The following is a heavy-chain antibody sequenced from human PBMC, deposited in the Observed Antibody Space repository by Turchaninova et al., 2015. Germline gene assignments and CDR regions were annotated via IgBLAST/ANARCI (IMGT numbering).Heavy chain of an antibody. Sequence: QVQLVQSGAEGKKPGASVQVSCKASGYTFTSYDMTWVRHAPGQGLEWMGIINPIGGSTTYAQKFQGRVTMTRDTSTSTVYMELSSLRSEDTAVYYCAREDSSGWYYFDYWGQGTLVTVSS. CDR2: INPIGGST. D-gene: IGHD6-19*01. CDR1: GYTFTSYD. J-gene: IGHJ4*02. V-gene: IGHV1-46*01. CDR3: AREDSSGWYYFDY.